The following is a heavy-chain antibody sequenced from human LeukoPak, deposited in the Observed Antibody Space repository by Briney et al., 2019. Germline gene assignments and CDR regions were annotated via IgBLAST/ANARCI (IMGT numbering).Heavy chain of an antibody. CDR3: ARGQRVEMATIQP. D-gene: IGHD5-24*01. J-gene: IGHJ5*02. V-gene: IGHV1-8*03. Sequence: ASVKVSCKASGYTFTSYDINWVRQATGQGLEWMGWMNPNNGNKAYAQKFQGRVTITRNTSISTAYMELSSLRSEDTAVYYCARGQRVEMATIQPWGQGTLVTVSS. CDR1: GYTFTSYD. CDR2: MNPNNGNK.